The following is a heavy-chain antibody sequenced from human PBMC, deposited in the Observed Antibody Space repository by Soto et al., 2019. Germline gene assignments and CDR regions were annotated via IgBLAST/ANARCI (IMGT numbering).Heavy chain of an antibody. CDR1: GYTFTSYA. J-gene: IGHJ4*02. V-gene: IGHV1-3*05. CDR2: INAGNGNT. Sequence: QVQLVQSGAEEKKPGASVKVSCKASGYTFTSYAMHWVRQAPGQRLEWMGWINAGNGNTKYSQKFQGRVTITRDTSASTAYMELSSLRSEDTAVYYCARVFSIAVAGASDYWGQGTLVTVSS. D-gene: IGHD6-19*01. CDR3: ARVFSIAVAGASDY.